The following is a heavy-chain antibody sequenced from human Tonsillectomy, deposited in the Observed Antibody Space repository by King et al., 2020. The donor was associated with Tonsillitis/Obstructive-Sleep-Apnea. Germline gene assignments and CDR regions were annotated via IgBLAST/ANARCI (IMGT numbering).Heavy chain of an antibody. V-gene: IGHV3-11*01. D-gene: IGHD3-3*01. CDR3: ARVRTLAIFGVAAPPSYMDV. Sequence: VQLVESGGGLVKPGGSLRLSCAASGFTFSDYYMSWIRQAPGKGLEWVSYISSSGRTIYYADSVKGRFTISRDNAKNSLYLQMNSLRAEDTAVYYCARVRTLAIFGVAAPPSYMDVWGKGTTVTVSS. J-gene: IGHJ6*03. CDR1: GFTFSDYY. CDR2: ISSSGRTI.